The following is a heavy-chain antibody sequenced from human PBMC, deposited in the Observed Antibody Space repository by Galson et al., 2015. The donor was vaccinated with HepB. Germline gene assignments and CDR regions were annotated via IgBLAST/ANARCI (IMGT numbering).Heavy chain of an antibody. CDR2: IYSGGST. J-gene: IGHJ4*02. Sequence: SLRLSCAASGFTVSSHYMNWVRQAPGKGLEWVSVIYSGGSTYYADSVKGRFTISRDNSKNTLYLQMGSLRAEDMAVYYCARSYSSGWYKGHYFDYWGQGTLVTVSS. CDR3: ARSYSSGWYKGHYFDY. D-gene: IGHD6-19*01. V-gene: IGHV3-53*05. CDR1: GFTVSSHY.